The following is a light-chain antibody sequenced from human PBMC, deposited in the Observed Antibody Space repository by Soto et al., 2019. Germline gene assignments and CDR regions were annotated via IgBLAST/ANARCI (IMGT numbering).Light chain of an antibody. Sequence: QSVLTQPASVSGSPGQSITISCTGTSSDVGGYNHVSWYQQHPNKAPKLMIYEVINRPSGVSNRFSGSKSANTASLTISGLQSEDEADYYCCSYTSSNTWVFGGGTKVTVL. CDR1: SSDVGGYNH. CDR2: EVI. CDR3: CSYTSSNTWV. J-gene: IGLJ3*02. V-gene: IGLV2-14*01.